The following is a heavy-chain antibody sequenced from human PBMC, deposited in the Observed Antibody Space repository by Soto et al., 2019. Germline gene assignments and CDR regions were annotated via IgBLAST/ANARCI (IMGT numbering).Heavy chain of an antibody. CDR3: ARDAVAGLYYYSGMDV. J-gene: IGHJ6*02. CDR1: GGSISSSNW. CDR2: IYHSGRT. Sequence: QVQLQESGPGLVKPSGTLSLTCAVSGGSISSSNWWSWVRQPPGKGLEWIGEIYHSGRTNYNPSLKSRVTISADKSKNQFSLTLSSVTAADTAVYYCARDAVAGLYYYSGMDVWGQGTTVTVSS. V-gene: IGHV4-4*02. D-gene: IGHD6-19*01.